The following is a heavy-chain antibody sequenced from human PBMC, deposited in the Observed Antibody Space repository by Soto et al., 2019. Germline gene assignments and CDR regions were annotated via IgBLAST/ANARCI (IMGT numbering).Heavy chain of an antibody. V-gene: IGHV4-59*08. CDR3: ARHMTNYYDFWSGYYRPDYYYYMDV. Sequence: SETLSLTCTVSGGSISSYYWSWIRQPPGKGLEWIGYIYYSGSTNYNPSLKSRVTISVDTSKNQFSLKLSSVTAADTAVYYCARHMTNYYDFWSGYYRPDYYYYMDVWGKGTTVTVSS. CDR2: IYYSGST. D-gene: IGHD3-3*01. CDR1: GGSISSYY. J-gene: IGHJ6*03.